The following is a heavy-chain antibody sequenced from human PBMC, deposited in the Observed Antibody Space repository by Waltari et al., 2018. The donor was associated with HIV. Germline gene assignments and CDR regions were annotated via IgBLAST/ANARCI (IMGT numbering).Heavy chain of an antibody. D-gene: IGHD2-21*02. Sequence: EVQLVESGGGLVQPGGSLRLPCSASGFTVSRNYRSWVRQAPGKGLEWVSVIYSGGSTYYADSVKGRFTISRDNSKNTLYLQMNSLRAEDTAVYYCASIAYCGGDCYPRGMDVWGQGTTVTVSS. CDR2: IYSGGST. J-gene: IGHJ6*02. CDR3: ASIAYCGGDCYPRGMDV. CDR1: GFTVSRNY. V-gene: IGHV3-66*01.